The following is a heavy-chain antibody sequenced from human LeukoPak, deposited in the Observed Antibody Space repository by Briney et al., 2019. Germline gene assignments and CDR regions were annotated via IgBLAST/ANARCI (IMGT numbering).Heavy chain of an antibody. V-gene: IGHV4-34*01. J-gene: IGHJ6*02. CDR2: INHSGST. CDR1: GGSFSGYY. Sequence: SETLSLTCAVYGGSFSGYYWSWIRQPPGKGLEWIGEINHSGSTNYNPSLKSRVTISVDTSKNQFSLKLSSVTAADTAVYYCARADKNYSNLLRPFYYYYGMDVWGQGTTVTVSS. D-gene: IGHD4-11*01. CDR3: ARADKNYSNLLRPFYYYYGMDV.